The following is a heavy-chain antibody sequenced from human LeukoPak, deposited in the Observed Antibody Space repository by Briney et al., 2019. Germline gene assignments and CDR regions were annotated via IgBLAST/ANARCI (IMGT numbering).Heavy chain of an antibody. J-gene: IGHJ5*02. CDR2: LYYTGST. CDR3: ARELRRVVRGVITPSRGIFNNWFDP. V-gene: IGHV4-39*07. D-gene: IGHD3-10*01. Sequence: SETLSLTCTVSGGSVTSSSYYWGWIRQPPGKGLEWIGSLYYTGSTYYSPSLKSRVTISVDTSKNQFSLKLSSVTAADTAVYYCARELRRVVRGVITPSRGIFNNWFDPWGQGTLVTVSS. CDR1: GGSVTSSSYY.